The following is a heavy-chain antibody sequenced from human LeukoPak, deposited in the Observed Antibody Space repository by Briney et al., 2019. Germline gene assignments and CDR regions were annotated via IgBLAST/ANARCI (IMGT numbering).Heavy chain of an antibody. D-gene: IGHD3-10*01. CDR3: AFFDGGPNYGSGSHIGASFDY. Sequence: PSETLSLTCAVYGGSFSGYYWSWIRQPPGKGLEWIGEINHSGSTNYNPSLKSRVTISVDTSKNQFSLKLSSVTAADTAVYYCAFFDGGPNYGSGSHIGASFDYWGQGTLVTVSS. CDR2: INHSGST. J-gene: IGHJ4*02. CDR1: GGSFSGYY. V-gene: IGHV4-34*01.